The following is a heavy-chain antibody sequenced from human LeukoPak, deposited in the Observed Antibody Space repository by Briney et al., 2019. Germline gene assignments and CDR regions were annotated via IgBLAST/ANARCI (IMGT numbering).Heavy chain of an antibody. J-gene: IGHJ4*02. CDR3: AKTRGSGPFDY. CDR1: GFTFSSYG. Sequence: GGSLRLSCAASGFTFSSYGMHWVRQAPGKGLEWVANIKQDGSEKYYVDSVKGRFTISRDNAKNSLYLQMNNLRAEDTAVYYCAKTRGSGPFDYWGQGTLVTVSS. D-gene: IGHD3-10*01. V-gene: IGHV3-7*03. CDR2: IKQDGSEK.